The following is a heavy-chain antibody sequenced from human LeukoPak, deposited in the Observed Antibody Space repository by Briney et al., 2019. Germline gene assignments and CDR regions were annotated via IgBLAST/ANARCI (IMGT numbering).Heavy chain of an antibody. CDR2: ISSSSSTI. D-gene: IGHD2-15*01. J-gene: IGHJ6*02. Sequence: PGGSLRLSCAASGFTFSSYSMTWVRQAPGKGLEWVSYISSSSSTIYYADSVKGRFTISRDNSKNTLYLQMNSLRAEDTAVYYCAKVLGSCYSGMCSGMDVWGQGTTVTVSS. V-gene: IGHV3-48*01. CDR1: GFTFSSYS. CDR3: AKVLGSCYSGMCSGMDV.